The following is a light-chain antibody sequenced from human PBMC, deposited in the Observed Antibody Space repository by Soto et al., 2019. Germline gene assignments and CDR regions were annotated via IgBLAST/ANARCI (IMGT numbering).Light chain of an antibody. J-gene: IGKJ4*01. V-gene: IGKV1-9*01. CDR1: QGISSS. Sequence: IQLTQSPSSLSASVGDSVTITCRASQGISSSLAWYQQQPGKAPKLLIYAASTLQSGVPSRFSGSGSGIDFTLTISSLQPEDFATYYCQQLKSFPLAFGGGNTVEIK. CDR3: QQLKSFPLA. CDR2: AAS.